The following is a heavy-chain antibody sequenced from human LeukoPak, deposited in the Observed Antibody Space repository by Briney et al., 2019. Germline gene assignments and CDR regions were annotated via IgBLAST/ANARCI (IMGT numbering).Heavy chain of an antibody. CDR2: ISISGGTT. Sequence: PGESLRLSCTASAFAFSNHAMSWVRQAPGKGLEWDSSISISGGTTYYADSVKGRFTISRDNSKNTLYLQMNSLRAEDTAVYYCAKGAGSGWRFDYWGQGTLVTVSS. D-gene: IGHD6-19*01. CDR3: AKGAGSGWRFDY. V-gene: IGHV3-23*01. J-gene: IGHJ4*02. CDR1: AFAFSNHA.